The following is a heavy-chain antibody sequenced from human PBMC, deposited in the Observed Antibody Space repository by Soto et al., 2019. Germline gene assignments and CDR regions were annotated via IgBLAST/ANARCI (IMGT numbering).Heavy chain of an antibody. CDR2: IYYSGST. J-gene: IGHJ4*02. D-gene: IGHD3-10*01. CDR3: ARVGGFGATTIDY. Sequence: SETLSLTCPFSGGSISSGDYYWSWIRQPPGKGLEWIGYIYYSGSTYYNPSLKSRVTISVDTSKNQFSLKLSSVTAADTAVYYCARVGGFGATTIDYWGQGTLVTVSS. CDR1: GGSISSGDYY. V-gene: IGHV4-30-4*01.